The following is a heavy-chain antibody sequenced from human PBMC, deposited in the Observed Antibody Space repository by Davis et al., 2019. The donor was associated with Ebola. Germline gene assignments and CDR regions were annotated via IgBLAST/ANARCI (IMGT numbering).Heavy chain of an antibody. CDR3: ARGAKDSSGYHYANDY. Sequence: GGSLRLSCAASGFTFSSYAMSWVRQAPGKGLEWVSAISGSGGSTYYADSVKGRFTISRDNSKNTLYLQMNSLRVEDTAVYYCARGAKDSSGYHYANDYWGQGTMVTVSS. CDR2: ISGSGGST. J-gene: IGHJ4*02. CDR1: GFTFSSYA. V-gene: IGHV3-23*01. D-gene: IGHD3-22*01.